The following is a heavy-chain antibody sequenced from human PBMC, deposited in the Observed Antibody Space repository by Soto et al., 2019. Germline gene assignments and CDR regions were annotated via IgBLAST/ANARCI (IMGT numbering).Heavy chain of an antibody. D-gene: IGHD3-10*01. CDR1: GGSFSGYY. Sequence: SETLSLTCAVYGGSFSGYYRSWIRQPPGKGLEWIGEINHSGSTNYNPSLKSRVTMSVDTSKNQFSLKLSSVTAADTAVYYCAIKVRGVINYYWGQGTLVTVSS. CDR3: AIKVRGVINYY. J-gene: IGHJ4*02. V-gene: IGHV4-34*01. CDR2: INHSGST.